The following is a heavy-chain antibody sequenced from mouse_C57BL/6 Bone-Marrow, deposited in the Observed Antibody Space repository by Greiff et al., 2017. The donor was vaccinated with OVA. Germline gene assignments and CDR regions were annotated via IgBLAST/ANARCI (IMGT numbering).Heavy chain of an antibody. D-gene: IGHD1-1*01. J-gene: IGHJ1*03. CDR2: IDPSDSYT. Sequence: VQLQQPGAELVMPGASVKLSCKASGYTFTSYWMHWVKQRPGQGLEWIGVIDPSDSYTNYNQKFKGKSTLTVDKSSSTAYMQLSSLTSEDSAVYYCARGIYYYGSSYVDFDVWGTGTTVTVSS. V-gene: IGHV1-69*01. CDR1: GYTFTSYW. CDR3: ARGIYYYGSSYVDFDV.